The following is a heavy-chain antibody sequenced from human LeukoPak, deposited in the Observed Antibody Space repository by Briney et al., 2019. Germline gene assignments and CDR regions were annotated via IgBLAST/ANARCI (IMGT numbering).Heavy chain of an antibody. CDR2: IIPILGIA. CDR3: AREGVTTFGVVIHMDV. V-gene: IGHV1-69*04. CDR1: GGTFSSYA. Sequence: GASVKVSCKASGGTFSSYAISWVRQAPGQGLEWMGRIIPILGIANYAQKFQGRVTITADKSTSTAYMELSSLRSEDTAVYYCAREGVTTFGVVIHMDVWGKGTTVTVSS. D-gene: IGHD3-3*01. J-gene: IGHJ6*03.